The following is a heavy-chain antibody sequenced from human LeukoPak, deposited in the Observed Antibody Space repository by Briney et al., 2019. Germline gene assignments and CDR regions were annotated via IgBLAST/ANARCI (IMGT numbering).Heavy chain of an antibody. J-gene: IGHJ4*02. D-gene: IGHD5-18*01. CDR3: ANREDTALAY. CDR2: ISASGGII. V-gene: IGHV3-23*01. Sequence: GGSLRLSCAASGFTLRSYAMNWVRQAPGKGPEWVSGISASGGIIYYVDSVKGRFTISRDNSKNTLYLQMNSLSAEDTAVYYCANREDTALAYWGQGTLVSVSS. CDR1: GFTLRSYA.